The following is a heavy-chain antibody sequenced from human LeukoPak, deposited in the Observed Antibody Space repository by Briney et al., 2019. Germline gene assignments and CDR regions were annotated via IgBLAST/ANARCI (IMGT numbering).Heavy chain of an antibody. Sequence: APVKVSCKPSGYSFTSQDMHWVRQAPGQSLEWMGCIDPGNGDTKYSPEFQGRVTITRDTSATTAYMELSSLRSDDMAVYYCTLYNYWGQGTLVTVSS. CDR3: TLYNY. V-gene: IGHV1-3*03. CDR2: IDPGNGDT. J-gene: IGHJ4*02. D-gene: IGHD2-2*02. CDR1: GYSFTSQD.